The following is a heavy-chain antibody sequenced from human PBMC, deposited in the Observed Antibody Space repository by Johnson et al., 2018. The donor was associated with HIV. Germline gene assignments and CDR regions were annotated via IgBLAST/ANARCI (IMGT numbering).Heavy chain of an antibody. Sequence: VQLVESGGGLVKPGGSLRLSCAASGFTFNNAWMSWVRQAPGKGLEWVGRIKSKTDGGTTDYAAPVKGRFTISRDDSKNTLFLQMSSLKTYDTAVYYCTTAIVIDAFDIWGQWTMVTVSS. D-gene: IGHD3-16*02. CDR2: IKSKTDGGTT. CDR3: TTAIVIDAFDI. V-gene: IGHV3-15*01. J-gene: IGHJ3*02. CDR1: GFTFNNAW.